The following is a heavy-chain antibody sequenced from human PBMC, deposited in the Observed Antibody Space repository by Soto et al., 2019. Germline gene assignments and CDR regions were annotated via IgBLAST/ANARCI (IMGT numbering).Heavy chain of an antibody. V-gene: IGHV1-2*02. D-gene: IGHD2-8*01. Sequence: SVKVSCKASGYTFTDYFIHWVRQAPGQGLEGMGWINPISRGTNFAQKFQGRFTMTRDTSINTAYMDLSSLRSDDTAVYYCAREMAPNLRYFDLWGQGTLVTVSS. CDR3: AREMAPNLRYFDL. CDR2: INPISRGT. J-gene: IGHJ4*02. CDR1: GYTFTDYF.